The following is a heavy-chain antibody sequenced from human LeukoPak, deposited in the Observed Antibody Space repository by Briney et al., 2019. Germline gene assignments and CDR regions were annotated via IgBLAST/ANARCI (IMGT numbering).Heavy chain of an antibody. D-gene: IGHD6-19*01. J-gene: IGHJ4*02. CDR3: ARDLPGYSSGWYFDY. CDR1: GYTFTSYG. CDR2: ISAYNGNT. V-gene: IGHV1-18*01. Sequence: ASVKVSCKAPGYTFTSYGISWVRQAPGQGLEWMGWISAYNGNTNYAQKLQGRVTMTTDTSTSTAYMELRSLRSDDTAVYYCARDLPGYSSGWYFDYWGQGTLVTVSS.